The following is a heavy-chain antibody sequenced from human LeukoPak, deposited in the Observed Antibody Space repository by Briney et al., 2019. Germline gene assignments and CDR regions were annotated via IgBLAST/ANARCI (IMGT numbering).Heavy chain of an antibody. Sequence: GASVKVSCKASGYTFTGYYMHWVRQAPGQGLEWMGWINPNSGGTNYAQKFQGRVTMTRDTSISTAYMELSRLRSDDTAVYYCARVGDSSGWYPGNQAADYWGQGTLVTVSS. CDR3: ARVGDSSGWYPGNQAADY. CDR2: INPNSGGT. CDR1: GYTFTGYY. V-gene: IGHV1-2*02. J-gene: IGHJ4*02. D-gene: IGHD6-19*01.